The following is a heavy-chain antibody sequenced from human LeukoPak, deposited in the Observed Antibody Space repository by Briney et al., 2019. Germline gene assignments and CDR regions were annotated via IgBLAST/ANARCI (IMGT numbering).Heavy chain of an antibody. D-gene: IGHD6-19*01. V-gene: IGHV5-51*01. J-gene: IGHJ4*02. CDR2: IYPGDSDT. CDR1: GYSFTTYW. CDR3: ARHPGIAVAGTFFDY. Sequence: GESLKISCKGSGYSFTTYWIGWVRQLPGKGLEGMGIIYPGDSDTRYSPSFQGQVTISADKSISTAYLQWSSLKASDTAMYYCARHPGIAVAGTFFDYCGQGTLVTVSS.